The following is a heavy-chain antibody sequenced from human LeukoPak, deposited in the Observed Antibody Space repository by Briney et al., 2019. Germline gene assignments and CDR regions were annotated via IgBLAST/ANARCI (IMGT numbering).Heavy chain of an antibody. CDR1: GGSFSDYY. CDR3: ARVCIAAAGMGGGDNWFDP. J-gene: IGHJ5*02. D-gene: IGHD6-13*01. Sequence: SETLSLTCAVYGGSFSDYYWSWIRQPPGKGLEWIGEINPSGSTNYNPSLKSRVTISVDTSKNQFSLKLSSVTAADTAVYYCARVCIAAAGMGGGDNWFDPWGQGTLVTVSS. CDR2: INPSGST. V-gene: IGHV4-34*01.